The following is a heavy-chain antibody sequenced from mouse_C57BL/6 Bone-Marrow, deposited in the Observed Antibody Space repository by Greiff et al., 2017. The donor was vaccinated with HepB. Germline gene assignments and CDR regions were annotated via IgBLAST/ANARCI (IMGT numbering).Heavy chain of an antibody. CDR2: ISNGGGST. D-gene: IGHD1-2*01. CDR3: ARNYGQAWFAY. V-gene: IGHV5-12*01. J-gene: IGHJ3*01. Sequence: DVMLVESGGGLVQPGGSLKLSCAASGFTFSDYDMYWVRQTPEKRLEWVAYISNGGGSTYYPDTVKGRFTISRDNAKNTLYLQMSRLKSEDTAMYYCARNYGQAWFAYWGQGTLVTVSA. CDR1: GFTFSDYD.